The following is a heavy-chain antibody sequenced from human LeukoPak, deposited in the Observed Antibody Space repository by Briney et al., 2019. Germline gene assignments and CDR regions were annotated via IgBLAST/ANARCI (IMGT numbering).Heavy chain of an antibody. V-gene: IGHV1-24*01. CDR1: GYTLTELS. D-gene: IGHD1-1*01. Sequence: ASVKVSCKVSGYTLTELSMHWVRQAPGKGLEWMGGFDPEDGETIYAQKFQGRVTITADESTSTAYMELSSLRSEDTAVYYCARTYNWNDGVDYWGQGTLVTVSS. CDR3: ARTYNWNDGVDY. J-gene: IGHJ4*02. CDR2: FDPEDGET.